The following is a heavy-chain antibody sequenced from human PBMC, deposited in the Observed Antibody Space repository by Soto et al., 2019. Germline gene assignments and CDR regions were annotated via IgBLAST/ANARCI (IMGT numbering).Heavy chain of an antibody. J-gene: IGHJ4*02. CDR3: ARKQGKADTSDYDF. Sequence: WDSLKISCEGSGYSFTSHWIGWVRQMPGKGLEWMGIIYPGDSDTRYSPSFQGQVTISADKSITTAYLQWSSLKASDTAMYYCARKQGKADTSDYDFWGQGTWVTVSA. D-gene: IGHD6-13*01. CDR1: GYSFTSHW. V-gene: IGHV5-51*01. CDR2: IYPGDSDT.